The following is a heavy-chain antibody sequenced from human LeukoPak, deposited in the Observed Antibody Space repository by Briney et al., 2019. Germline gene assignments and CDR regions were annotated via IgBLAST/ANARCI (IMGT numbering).Heavy chain of an antibody. D-gene: IGHD3-10*01. J-gene: IGHJ4*02. CDR1: GFTVSSNY. CDR3: ARAYGSGSFYKGSDY. Sequence: GALRLSCAASGFTVSSNYMSWVRQAPGKGLEWVSVIYSGGSTYYADSVKGRFTISRDNAKNSLYLQMNSLRAEDTAVYYCARAYGSGSFYKGSDYWGQGTLVTVSS. V-gene: IGHV3-66*01. CDR2: IYSGGST.